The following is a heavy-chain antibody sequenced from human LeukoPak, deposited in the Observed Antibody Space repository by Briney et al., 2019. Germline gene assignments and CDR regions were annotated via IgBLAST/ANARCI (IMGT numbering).Heavy chain of an antibody. V-gene: IGHV4-59*08. CDR2: IYYSGST. CDR3: ARHLRQRASLLFGMDV. CDR1: GGSVSSDY. J-gene: IGHJ6*02. D-gene: IGHD2/OR15-2a*01. Sequence: PSETLSLTCTVSGGSVSSDYWSWIRQPPGKGLEWIAYIYYSGSTNYNPSLKSRVSIAIDTSKNQFSLRLSSVTAADTAVYYCARHLRQRASLLFGMDVWGQGTTVTVSS.